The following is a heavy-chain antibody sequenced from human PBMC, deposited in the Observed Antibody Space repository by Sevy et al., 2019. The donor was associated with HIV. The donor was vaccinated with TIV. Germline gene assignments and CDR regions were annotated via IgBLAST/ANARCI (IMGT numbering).Heavy chain of an antibody. D-gene: IGHD2-15*01. CDR2: ISGASYYI. J-gene: IGHJ4*02. CDR1: GFTFSSYS. CDR3: ARHCTGGSCLDY. V-gene: IGHV3-21*01. Sequence: GGSLRLSRAASGFTFSSYSMNWVRQAPGKELEWLSSISGASYYIFYADSVKGRFTISRDNAKNSLYLQMNSLRAEDTAVYYCARHCTGGSCLDYWGQGTLVTVSS.